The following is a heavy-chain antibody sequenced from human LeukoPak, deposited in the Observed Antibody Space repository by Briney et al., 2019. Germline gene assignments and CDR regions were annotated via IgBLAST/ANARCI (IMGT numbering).Heavy chain of an antibody. Sequence: PGGSLRLSCAASGFTFNNAWMNWARQAPGKGLEWVGRIKSKTDGGTIAYAAPVKGRFIISRDDSENTLFLQMINLKTEDTSIYYCTTVHYDFWSGQYYFDYWGQGTLVTVSS. CDR3: TTVHYDFWSGQYYFDY. J-gene: IGHJ4*02. V-gene: IGHV3-15*01. CDR1: GFTFNNAW. D-gene: IGHD3-3*01. CDR2: IKSKTDGGTI.